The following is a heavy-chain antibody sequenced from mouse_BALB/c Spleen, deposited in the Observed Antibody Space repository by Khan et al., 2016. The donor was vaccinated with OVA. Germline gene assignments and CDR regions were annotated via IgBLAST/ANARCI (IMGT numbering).Heavy chain of an antibody. CDR2: INPSSGYT. CDR1: GYTFTSYT. Sequence: QVQLQQSGAELARPGASVKMSCKASGYTFTSYTIHWIKQRPGQGLEWIGYINPSSGYTNYNQKFKDKATLTADKSSTTAYMQLSSLTSDDSAVYYCARDWVYYRNDGWFAYWGQGTLVTVSA. CDR3: ARDWVYYRNDGWFAY. D-gene: IGHD2-14*01. J-gene: IGHJ3*01. V-gene: IGHV1-4*01.